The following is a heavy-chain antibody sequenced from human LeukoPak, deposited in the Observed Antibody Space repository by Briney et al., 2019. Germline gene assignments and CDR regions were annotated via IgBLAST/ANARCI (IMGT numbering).Heavy chain of an antibody. CDR1: GGSISGRSYY. V-gene: IGHV4-39*01. Sequence: PSETLSLTCSVSGGSISGRSYYWRWIRQPPGGALVWIGNISYRGSTYYNPSLKSRAIMSIDTSKTQFPLKVNSVTATDAAVYYCAKTVWSRLAAGLDSWGQGTLVTVSS. CDR2: ISYRGST. CDR3: AKTVWSRLAAGLDS. D-gene: IGHD2-21*02. J-gene: IGHJ4*02.